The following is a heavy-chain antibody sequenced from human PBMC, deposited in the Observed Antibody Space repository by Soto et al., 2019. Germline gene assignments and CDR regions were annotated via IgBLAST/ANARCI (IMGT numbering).Heavy chain of an antibody. V-gene: IGHV3-9*01. J-gene: IGHJ4*02. Sequence: EVQLVESGGGLVQPGRSLRLSCAASGFTFDDYAMHWVRQAPGKGLEWVSGISWNSGSIGYADSVKGRFTISRDNAKNSLYQQMNSLRAEDTALYYCAKDRGLVLSFYFDYWGQGTLVTVSS. CDR2: ISWNSGSI. CDR1: GFTFDDYA. CDR3: AKDRGLVLSFYFDY. D-gene: IGHD6-19*01.